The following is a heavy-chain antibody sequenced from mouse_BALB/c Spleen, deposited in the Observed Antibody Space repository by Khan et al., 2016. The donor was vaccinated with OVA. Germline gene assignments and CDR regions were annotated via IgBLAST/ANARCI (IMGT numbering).Heavy chain of an antibody. CDR3: ARSGYGSLAY. Sequence: QVQLKQSGPVLVKPGASVKMSCKASGYTFSDYIINWVRQRTGQGLEWIGQIYPGTNSTYYNEKFKGKATLTADKSSNTAYMQLRSLTSEDSAVYFCARSGYGSLAYWGQGTTLTVSS. D-gene: IGHD1-1*01. CDR1: GYTFSDYI. J-gene: IGHJ2*01. V-gene: IGHV1-77*01. CDR2: IYPGTNST.